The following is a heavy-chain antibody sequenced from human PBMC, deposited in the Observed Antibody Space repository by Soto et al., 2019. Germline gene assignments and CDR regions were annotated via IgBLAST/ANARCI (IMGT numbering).Heavy chain of an antibody. CDR2: IYYSGST. V-gene: IGHV4-39*01. CDR1: GGMLRRSRYY. Sequence: EALSHKRTGSGGMLRRSRYYLGWLRQPTGKWLEWIGSIYYSGSTYYHPALKSRVTISVDTSKNPFSLKLSSVTAADTAVYYCARVTMVRGVIITLYYGKDVLGQGTTVT. CDR3: ARVTMVRGVIITLYYGKDV. J-gene: IGHJ6*02. D-gene: IGHD3-10*01.